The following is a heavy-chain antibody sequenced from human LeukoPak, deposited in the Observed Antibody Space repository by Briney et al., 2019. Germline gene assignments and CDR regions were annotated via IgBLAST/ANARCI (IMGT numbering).Heavy chain of an antibody. D-gene: IGHD2-15*01. CDR3: ARGWGYCSGASCSPLPAY. V-gene: IGHV1-18*01. CDR2: ISAYNGNT. Sequence: ASVKVSCQASGYSFTSYGIRWVRQAPGQGLEWMGWISAYNGNTNYAQNFQGRVTMTADTSTSTAYMEMRSLRSDDTAVYYCARGWGYCSGASCSPLPAYWGQGTLVTVSS. CDR1: GYSFTSYG. J-gene: IGHJ4*02.